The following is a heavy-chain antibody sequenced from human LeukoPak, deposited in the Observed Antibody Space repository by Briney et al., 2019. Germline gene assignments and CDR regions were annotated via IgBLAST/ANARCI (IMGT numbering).Heavy chain of an antibody. CDR3: ARAGATLTSHFDN. D-gene: IGHD4-17*01. CDR2: IIPIFGTA. CDR1: GGTFSSYA. J-gene: IGHJ4*02. Sequence: SVKVSCKASGGTFSSYAISWVRQAPGQGLEWMGRIIPIFGTANYAQKFQGRVTITTDESTSTAYMELSSLRSEDTAVYYCARAGATLTSHFDNWGQGTLVTVSS. V-gene: IGHV1-69*05.